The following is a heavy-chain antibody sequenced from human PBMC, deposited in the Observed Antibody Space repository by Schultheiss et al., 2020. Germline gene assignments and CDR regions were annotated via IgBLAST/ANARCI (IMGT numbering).Heavy chain of an antibody. CDR1: GGSFSGYY. CDR3: ARRLAAAGRGWFDP. J-gene: IGHJ5*02. D-gene: IGHD6-13*01. CDR2: INHSGST. V-gene: IGHV4-34*01. Sequence: GSLRLSCAVYGGSFSGYYWSWIRQPPGKGLEWIGEINHSGSTNYNPSLESRVTISVDTSKNQFSLKLSSVTAADTAVYYCARRLAAAGRGWFDPWGQGTLVTVSS.